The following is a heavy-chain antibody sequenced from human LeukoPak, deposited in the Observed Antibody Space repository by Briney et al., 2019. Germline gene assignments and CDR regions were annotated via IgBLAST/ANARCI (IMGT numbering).Heavy chain of an antibody. CDR1: GGSISNSSFY. CDR2: IYYRGST. CDR3: ARLFLRFGEFSFDY. V-gene: IGHV4-39*02. D-gene: IGHD3-10*01. J-gene: IGHJ4*02. Sequence: SETLSLTCTVSGGSISNSSFYWGWIRQPPGKGLEWIGNIYYRGSTYYNSSLKSRVSISVDTSKNYFSLKVSSVTAADTAVYYCARLFLRFGEFSFDYWGQGTRVTVSS.